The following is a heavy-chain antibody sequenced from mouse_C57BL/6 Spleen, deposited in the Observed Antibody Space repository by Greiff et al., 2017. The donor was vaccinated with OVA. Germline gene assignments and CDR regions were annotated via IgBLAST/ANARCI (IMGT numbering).Heavy chain of an antibody. J-gene: IGHJ4*01. CDR1: GYAFTNYL. CDR3: ARLEVTGAMDY. V-gene: IGHV1-54*01. CDR2: INPGSGGT. D-gene: IGHD2-1*01. Sequence: QVQLQQSGAELVRPGTSVKVSCKASGYAFTNYLIEWVKQRPGQGLEWIGVINPGSGGTNYNEQFKGKATLTADKSSSTAYMQLSSLTSEDSAVYFCARLEVTGAMDYWGQGTSVTVSS.